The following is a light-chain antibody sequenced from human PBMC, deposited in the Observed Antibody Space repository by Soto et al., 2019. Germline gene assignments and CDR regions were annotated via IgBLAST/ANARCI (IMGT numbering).Light chain of an antibody. V-gene: IGLV2-14*01. J-gene: IGLJ3*02. CDR3: SSYTSSTTWV. CDR1: SSDVGGHKY. Sequence: QSVLTQPASVSGSPGQSITISCTGTSSDVGGHKYVSWYQQHPGKAPKLLIYAVADRPSGVSERFSGSKSGNTASLTISGLQAEDEASYYCSSYTSSTTWVFGGGTKVTVL. CDR2: AVA.